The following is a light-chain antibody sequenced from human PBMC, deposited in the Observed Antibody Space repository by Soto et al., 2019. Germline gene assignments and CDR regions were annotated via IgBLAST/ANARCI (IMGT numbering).Light chain of an antibody. Sequence: QSALTQPASVSGSPGQSITISCTGTSRDVGSYNYVSWYQQHPGKAPKLLIYDVTYRPSGVSDRFSGSKSGNTASLTISGRQAEDEADYYCSSYTGSSTRMFGGGTQLTVL. CDR1: SRDVGSYNY. J-gene: IGLJ3*02. CDR3: SSYTGSSTRM. CDR2: DVT. V-gene: IGLV2-14*01.